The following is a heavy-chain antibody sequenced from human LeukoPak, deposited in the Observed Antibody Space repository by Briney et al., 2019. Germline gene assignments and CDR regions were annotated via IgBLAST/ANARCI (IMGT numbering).Heavy chain of an antibody. CDR1: GASIRDYH. V-gene: IGHV4-59*12. Sequence: SETLSLTCSVSGASIRDYHWTWIRQPPGMGLEWIGYIYNSGGTNYNPSLKSRVTLSVDTSKNQFSLKLNSVTAADTAVYYCAREGYSSSTGLLYYMDVWGKGATVTVSS. J-gene: IGHJ6*03. D-gene: IGHD6-19*01. CDR2: IYNSGGT. CDR3: AREGYSSSTGLLYYMDV.